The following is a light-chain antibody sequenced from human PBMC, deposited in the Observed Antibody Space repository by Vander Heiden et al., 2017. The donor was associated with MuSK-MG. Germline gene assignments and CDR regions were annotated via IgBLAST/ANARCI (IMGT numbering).Light chain of an antibody. CDR1: NIGGKS. CDR3: QIWDSSNDHPV. Sequence: SYVLTQPLSVSVPPGQTATITCGGSNIGGKSVQWYQQKPGQAPVVAVYGDTNRPSGIPERFSGSNSENTATLTISRVEAGDEADYYCQIWDSSNDHPVFGGGTKLTVL. CDR2: GDT. J-gene: IGLJ3*02. V-gene: IGLV3-21*02.